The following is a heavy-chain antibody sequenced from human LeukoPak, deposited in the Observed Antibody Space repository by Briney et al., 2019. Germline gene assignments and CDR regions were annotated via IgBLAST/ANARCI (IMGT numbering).Heavy chain of an antibody. Sequence: GGSLRLSCGVSGFTFSSYWMHWVRQAPGKGLVWVSRANSDGSDTTYADSVKGRFTISRDNAKNTLYLQMNSLRAEDTAVYYCASFRPPIDYWGQGTLVTVSS. CDR3: ASFRPPIDY. V-gene: IGHV3-74*01. CDR2: ANSDGSDT. CDR1: GFTFSSYW. J-gene: IGHJ4*02.